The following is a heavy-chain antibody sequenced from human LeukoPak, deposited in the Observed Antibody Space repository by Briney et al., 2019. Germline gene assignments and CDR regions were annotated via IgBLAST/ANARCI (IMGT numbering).Heavy chain of an antibody. CDR3: ARAAEQWLVGHAFVI. V-gene: IGHV3-33*01. CDR2: IWYDGSNK. J-gene: IGHJ3*02. CDR1: GFTFSSYG. Sequence: GGSLRLSCAASGFTFSSYGMHWVRQAPGKGLEWVAVIWYDGSNKYYADSVKGRFTISRDNSKNTLYLQMNSLRAEDTAVYYCARAAEQWLVGHAFVIWGQGTMVTVSS. D-gene: IGHD6-19*01.